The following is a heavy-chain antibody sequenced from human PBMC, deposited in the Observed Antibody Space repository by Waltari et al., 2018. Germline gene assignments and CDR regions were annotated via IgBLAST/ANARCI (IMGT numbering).Heavy chain of an antibody. CDR2: GYHSGGT. V-gene: IGHV4-38-2*02. CDR1: AYSITSGYY. CDR3: VGATMELFYYYYYMDV. D-gene: IGHD5-12*01. Sequence: QVQLQESGPGLVKPSETLSLTCTVSAYSITSGYYWGWSRQPPGKGLEWLGSGYHSGGTYYTPSLKSRVTIAIDTSKNQFSLKLRCVTAADTAVYYCVGATMELFYYYYYMDVWGKGTTVTISS. J-gene: IGHJ6*03.